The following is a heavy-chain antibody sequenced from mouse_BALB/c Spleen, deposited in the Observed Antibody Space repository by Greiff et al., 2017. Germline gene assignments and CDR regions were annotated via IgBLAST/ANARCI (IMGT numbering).Heavy chain of an antibody. CDR2: IWGDGST. Sequence: QVHVKQSGPGLVAPSQSLSITCTVSGFSLTGYGVNWVRQPPGKGLEWLGMIWGDGSTDYNSALKSRLSISKDNSKSQVFLKMNSLQTDDTARYYCARASYYGSSYYAMDYWGQGTSVTVSS. CDR1: GFSLTGYG. D-gene: IGHD1-1*01. CDR3: ARASYYGSSYYAMDY. V-gene: IGHV2-6-7*01. J-gene: IGHJ4*01.